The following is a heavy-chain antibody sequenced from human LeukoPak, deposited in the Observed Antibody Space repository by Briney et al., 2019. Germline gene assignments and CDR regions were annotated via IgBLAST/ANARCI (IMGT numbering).Heavy chain of an antibody. J-gene: IGHJ5*02. CDR2: IYYSGST. V-gene: IGHV4-39*07. Sequence: SETLSLTCTVSGGSISSSSYYWGWIRQPPGKGLEWIGSIYYSGSTYYNPSLKSRVTISVDTSKNQFSLKLSSVTAADTAVYYCARGPRHWFDPWGQGTLVTVSS. CDR1: GGSISSSSYY. CDR3: ARGPRHWFDP.